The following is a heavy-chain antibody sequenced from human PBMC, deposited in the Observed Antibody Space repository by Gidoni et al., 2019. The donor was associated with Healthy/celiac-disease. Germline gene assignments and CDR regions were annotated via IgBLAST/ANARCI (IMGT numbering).Heavy chain of an antibody. CDR1: RGSFSGYY. Sequence: QVQLQQWGAGLLKPSETLSRTCAVYRGSFSGYYWSWIRPPPGKGLEWIGEINHSGSTNYNPPLKSRVTISVDTPKTQFSLKLSSVTAADTAVYYCARTDYGDYPFDYWGQGTLVTVSS. CDR2: INHSGST. D-gene: IGHD4-17*01. V-gene: IGHV4-34*01. CDR3: ARTDYGDYPFDY. J-gene: IGHJ4*02.